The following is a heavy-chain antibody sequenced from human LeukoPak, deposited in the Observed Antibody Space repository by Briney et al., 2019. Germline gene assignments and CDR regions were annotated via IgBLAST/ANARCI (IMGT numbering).Heavy chain of an antibody. CDR2: ISGSGPRT. V-gene: IGHV3-23*01. CDR3: AKGQKWELPLDY. J-gene: IGHJ4*02. CDR1: GFIFSSYA. Sequence: GGSLRLSCAASGFIFSSYALSWVRQAPGKGLEWVSAISGSGPRTYYADSVKGRFTISRDNSKSTLYLQMNSLRVEDTAVYYCAKGQKWELPLDYWGQGTLVTVSS. D-gene: IGHD1-26*01.